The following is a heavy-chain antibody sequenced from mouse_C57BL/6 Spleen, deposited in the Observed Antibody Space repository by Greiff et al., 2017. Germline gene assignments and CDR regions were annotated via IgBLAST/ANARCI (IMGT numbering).Heavy chain of an antibody. CDR1: GYTFTSYW. V-gene: IGHV1-52*01. Sequence: QVQLKESGAELVRPGSSVKLSCKASGYTFTSYWMHWVKQRPIQGLEWIGNIDPSDSETHYNQKFKDKATLTVDKSSSTAYMQLSSLTSEDSAVYYCARGVDYYGSGYAMDYWGQGTSVTVSS. CDR2: IDPSDSET. J-gene: IGHJ4*01. D-gene: IGHD1-1*01. CDR3: ARGVDYYGSGYAMDY.